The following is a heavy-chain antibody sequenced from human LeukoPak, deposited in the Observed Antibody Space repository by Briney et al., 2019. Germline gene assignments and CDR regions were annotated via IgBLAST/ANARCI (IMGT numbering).Heavy chain of an antibody. CDR2: IYYSGST. J-gene: IGHJ4*02. Sequence: PSETLSLTCVVSGYSISSAYFWGWIRQPPGRGLEWIGSIYYSGSTYYNPSLKSRVTISLDTSKNQFSLRLSSVTAADTAVYYCARGQSSDYWGPGTLVTVSS. D-gene: IGHD6-13*01. CDR1: GYSISSAYF. V-gene: IGHV4-38-2*01. CDR3: ARGQSSDY.